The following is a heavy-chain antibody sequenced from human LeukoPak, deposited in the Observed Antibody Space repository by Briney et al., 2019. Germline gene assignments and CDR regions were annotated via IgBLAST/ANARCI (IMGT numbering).Heavy chain of an antibody. CDR3: ARGLGTMIRGVISSDI. CDR1: GFTVSSNY. D-gene: IGHD3-10*01. V-gene: IGHV3-66*01. J-gene: IGHJ3*02. CDR2: IYSGGST. Sequence: GGSLRLSCAASGFTVSSNYMSWVRQPPGKGLEWVSVIYSGGSTYYADSVKGRFTISRDNSKNTLYLQMNSLRAEDTAVYYCARGLGTMIRGVISSDIWGQGTMVTVSS.